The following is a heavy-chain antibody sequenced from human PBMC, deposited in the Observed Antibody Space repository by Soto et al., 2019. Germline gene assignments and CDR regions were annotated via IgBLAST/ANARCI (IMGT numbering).Heavy chain of an antibody. J-gene: IGHJ3*02. D-gene: IGHD3-16*02. CDR3: ARDLDDYVWGSYPSPDAFDI. CDR2: ISAYNGNT. Sequence: ASVKVSCKASDYTFIIFGISWVRQAPGQGLEWMGWISAYNGNTNYAQKLQARVTMTTDTSTSTAYMELRSLRSDDTAVYYCARDLDDYVWGSYPSPDAFDIWGQGTMVTVS. V-gene: IGHV1-18*01. CDR1: DYTFIIFG.